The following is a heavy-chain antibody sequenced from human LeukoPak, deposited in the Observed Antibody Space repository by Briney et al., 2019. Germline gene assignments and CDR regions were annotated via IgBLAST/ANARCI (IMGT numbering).Heavy chain of an antibody. J-gene: IGHJ6*04. Sequence: GSLRLSCAASGFTFSSHSMNWVRQAPGKGLEWVSDIISSSSTIYYADSVKGRFTISRDNAKNSLYLQMNSLRADDTAVYHCARAVGHGSGSPRMDVWGNGTTVTVSS. CDR2: IISSSSTI. D-gene: IGHD3-10*01. V-gene: IGHV3-48*01. CDR3: ARAVGHGSGSPRMDV. CDR1: GFTFSSHS.